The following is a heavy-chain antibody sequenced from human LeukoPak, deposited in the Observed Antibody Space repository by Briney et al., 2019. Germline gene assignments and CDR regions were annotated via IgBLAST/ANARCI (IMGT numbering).Heavy chain of an antibody. Sequence: SETLSLTCTVSGGSIGADHWSWIRQPPGKGLEWIGYMSPSGSTNYNPSLKNRGTIFRDTSKNQFFLKLSAVTAADTAVYYCAKDRSINAFDIWGQGTVVTVS. V-gene: IGHV4-59*01. CDR3: AKDRSINAFDI. J-gene: IGHJ3*02. CDR2: MSPSGST. D-gene: IGHD2-21*01. CDR1: GGSIGADH.